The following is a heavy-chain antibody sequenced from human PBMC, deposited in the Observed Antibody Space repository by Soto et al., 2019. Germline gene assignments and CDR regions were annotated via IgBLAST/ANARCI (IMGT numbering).Heavy chain of an antibody. CDR3: SRDGLYGISLGGYGSDV. Sequence: ATVKVSSKASGYTVIHYGISWVRQAPGQGLEWMGWISTHNGNTNYGQKVQGRVTMTTDTSPSPPYTKLPSLRTHDTPMSHRSRDGLYGISLGGYGSDVWGQGTTVTVSS. CDR1: GYTVIHYG. V-gene: IGHV1-18*01. D-gene: IGHD2-8*01. CDR2: ISTHNGNT. J-gene: IGHJ6*02.